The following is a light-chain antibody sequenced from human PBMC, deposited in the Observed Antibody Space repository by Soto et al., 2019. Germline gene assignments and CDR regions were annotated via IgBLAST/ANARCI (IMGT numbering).Light chain of an antibody. CDR3: SSYSISTAYL. CDR2: EVN. Sequence: QSALAQPASVSGSFGQSITISCTGTSSDVGGYDYVSWYQLHPGKAPKLMVFEVNNRPSGVSYRFSGSKSGNTASLTISGLQAEDEADYFCSSYSISTAYLFGTGTKVTVL. J-gene: IGLJ1*01. V-gene: IGLV2-14*01. CDR1: SSDVGGYDY.